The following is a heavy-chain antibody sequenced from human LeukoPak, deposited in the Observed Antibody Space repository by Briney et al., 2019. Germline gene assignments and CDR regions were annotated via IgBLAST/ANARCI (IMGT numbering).Heavy chain of an antibody. D-gene: IGHD3-3*01. V-gene: IGHV4-61*02. CDR3: AREGGYDSPYYYYYYMDV. J-gene: IGHJ6*03. CDR2: IYASGST. CDR1: GGSFSSGSYY. Sequence: SETLSLTCTVSGGSFSSGSYYWSWIRQPAGKGLEWIGRIYASGSTNYNPSLKSRVTISVDTSKNQFSLKLSSVTAADTAVYYCAREGGYDSPYYYYYYMDVWGKGTTVTVSS.